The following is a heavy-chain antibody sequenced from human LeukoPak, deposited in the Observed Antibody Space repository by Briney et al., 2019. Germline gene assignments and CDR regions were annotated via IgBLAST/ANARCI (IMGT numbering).Heavy chain of an antibody. CDR1: GFTFSSYA. D-gene: IGHD6-19*01. CDR3: ARMRWLQYYSDY. CDR2: ISTSGGNT. J-gene: IGHJ4*02. V-gene: IGHV3-23*01. Sequence: PGGSLRLSCAASGFTFSSYAMSWVRQAPGKGLEWVSGISTSGGNTYYADAVKGRFTISRDNSKNTLYLQMNSLRAGDTAVYYCARMRWLQYYSDYWGQGTLVTVSS.